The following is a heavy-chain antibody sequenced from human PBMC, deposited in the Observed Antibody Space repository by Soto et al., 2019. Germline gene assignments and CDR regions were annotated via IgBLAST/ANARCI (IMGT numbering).Heavy chain of an antibody. Sequence: LSLTCSVSGDSMSSGAYYWSWIRQHPGKGLEWIAYIYHSGDTHYNPSLRSRITISVDTSKNQFSLKLTSVTDADTAVYYCASTYSGYLDNWGQGTLVTVSS. D-gene: IGHD3-22*01. J-gene: IGHJ4*02. V-gene: IGHV4-31*03. CDR1: GDSMSSGAYY. CDR2: IYHSGDT. CDR3: ASTYSGYLDN.